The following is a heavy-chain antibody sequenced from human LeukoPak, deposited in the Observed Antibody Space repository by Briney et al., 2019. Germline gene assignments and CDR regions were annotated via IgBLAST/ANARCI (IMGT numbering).Heavy chain of an antibody. CDR3: ARDLYGSGRYQRDY. CDR1: GFTFSSYS. J-gene: IGHJ4*02. CDR2: ISSSSSTI. V-gene: IGHV3-48*01. Sequence: GSLRLSCAASGFTFSSYSMNWVRQAPGKGLEWVSYISSSSSTIYYADSVKGRFTISRDNAKNSLYLQMNGLRAEDTAVYYCARDLYGSGRYQRDYWGQGTLVTVSS. D-gene: IGHD3-10*01.